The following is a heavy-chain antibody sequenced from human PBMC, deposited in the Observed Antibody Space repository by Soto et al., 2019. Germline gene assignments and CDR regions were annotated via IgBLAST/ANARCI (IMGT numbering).Heavy chain of an antibody. CDR3: AHRDGTGDGVFDF. J-gene: IGHJ4*02. V-gene: IGHV2-5*02. CDR1: GFSFITSGEG. CDR2: IYWDADE. Sequence: QITLKESGPTVVKPTQTLTLTCSFSGFSFITSGEGVGWIRQSPGKALDWLALIYWDADERYNPSLKTRLAIAKDTSKNQVVLTMTNMDPVDTATYFCAHRDGTGDGVFDFWGQGTLVTVSS. D-gene: IGHD1-1*01.